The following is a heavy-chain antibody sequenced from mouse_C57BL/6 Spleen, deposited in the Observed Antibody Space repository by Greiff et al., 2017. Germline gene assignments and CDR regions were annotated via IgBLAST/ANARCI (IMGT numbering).Heavy chain of an antibody. CDR3: ARRDYYGSSYCFDY. J-gene: IGHJ2*01. CDR1: GYTFTSYW. V-gene: IGHV1-55*01. D-gene: IGHD1-1*01. Sequence: QVQLQQPGAELVKPGASVKMSCKASGYTFTSYWITWVKQRTGQGLEWIGDIYPGSGSTTYNEKFKSKATLTVDTSSRTAYMQLSSLTSEDSAVYYGARRDYYGSSYCFDYWGQGTTLTVAS. CDR2: IYPGSGST.